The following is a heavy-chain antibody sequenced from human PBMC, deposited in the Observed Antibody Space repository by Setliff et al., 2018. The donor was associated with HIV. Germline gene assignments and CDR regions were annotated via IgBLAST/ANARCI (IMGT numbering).Heavy chain of an antibody. J-gene: IGHJ5*02. D-gene: IGHD3-3*01. Sequence: SLRLSCSPSGFTFTSYGFHWVRQAPGKGMEWLTFVSFDEDTKFYADSVRGRFAVSRDNAKKSLYLQMNSLRDKDTAVYFCARGLERTNALFGVLSIWLDTWGQGTLVTVSS. V-gene: IGHV3-33*08. CDR2: VSFDEDTK. CDR1: GFTFTSYG. CDR3: ARGLERTNALFGVLSIWLDT.